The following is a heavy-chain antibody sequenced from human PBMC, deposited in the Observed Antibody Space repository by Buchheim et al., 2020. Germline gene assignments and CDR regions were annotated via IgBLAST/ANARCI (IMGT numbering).Heavy chain of an antibody. CDR3: ARDLGKVLPRKRGEPSVGYYFDY. Sequence: EVQLVESGGGLVQPGGSLRLSCAASGFTFSSYWMSWVRQAPGKGLEWVANIKQDGSEKYYVDSVKGRFTISRDNAKNSLYLQMNSLRAEDTAVYYCARDLGKVLPRKRGEPSVGYYFDYWGQGTL. J-gene: IGHJ4*02. CDR2: IKQDGSEK. V-gene: IGHV3-7*01. D-gene: IGHD1-14*01. CDR1: GFTFSSYW.